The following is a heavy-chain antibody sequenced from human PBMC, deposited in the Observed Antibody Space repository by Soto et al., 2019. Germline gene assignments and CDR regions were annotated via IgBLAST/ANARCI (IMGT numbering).Heavy chain of an antibody. CDR1: GFTFSSYE. CDR3: ARGGIYSSSWYHYYYYYGMDV. Sequence: EVQLVESGGGLVQPGGSLRLSCAASGFTFSSYEMNWVRQAPGKGLEWVSYISSSGSTIYYADSVKGRFTISRDNAKNSLYLQMNSLRDEDTAVYYCARGGIYSSSWYHYYYYYGMDVWGQGTTVTVSS. CDR2: ISSSGSTI. V-gene: IGHV3-48*03. D-gene: IGHD6-13*01. J-gene: IGHJ6*02.